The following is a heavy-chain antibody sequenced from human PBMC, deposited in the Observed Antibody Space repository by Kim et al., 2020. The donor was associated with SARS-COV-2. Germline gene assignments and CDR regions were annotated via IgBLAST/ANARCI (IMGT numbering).Heavy chain of an antibody. CDR1: GYTFSSYD. J-gene: IGHJ5*02. Sequence: ASVKVSCTASGYTFSSYDINWVRQATGQGPEWMGWMNPNSGRTGYSQKFQGRVTMTSNTSINTAYMELSSLRSEDTAVYYCARGWCRLRRISWVHPWGQGPRVTVS. D-gene: IGHD4-17*01. V-gene: IGHV1-8*01. CDR3: ARGWCRLRRISWVHP. CDR2: MNPNSGRT.